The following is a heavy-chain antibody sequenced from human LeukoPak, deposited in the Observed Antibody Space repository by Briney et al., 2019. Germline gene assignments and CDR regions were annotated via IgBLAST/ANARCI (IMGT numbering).Heavy chain of an antibody. CDR3: AGLVVPAAPTDY. CDR1: GFTYSDYY. Sequence: GGSLRLSCAASGFTYSDYYMSWIRQAPGKGLEWVSYISSSGSTIYYADSVKGRFTISRDNAKNSLYLQMNSLRAEDTAVYYCAGLVVPAAPTDYWGQGTLVTVSS. J-gene: IGHJ4*02. CDR2: ISSSGSTI. V-gene: IGHV3-11*04. D-gene: IGHD2-2*01.